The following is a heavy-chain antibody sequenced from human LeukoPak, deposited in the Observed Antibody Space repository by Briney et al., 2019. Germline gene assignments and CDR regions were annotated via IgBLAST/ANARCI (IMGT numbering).Heavy chain of an antibody. D-gene: IGHD5-12*01. J-gene: IGHJ6*04. CDR2: INHSGST. V-gene: IGHV4-34*01. Sequence: GSLRLSCAASGFTFSSYGMHWVRQPPGKGLEWIGEINHSGSTNYNPSLKSRVTISVDTSKNQFSLKLSSVTAADTAVYYCARGSGYSDYWDYYYGMDVWGKGTTVTVSS. CDR3: ARGSGYSDYWDYYYGMDV. CDR1: GFTFSSYG.